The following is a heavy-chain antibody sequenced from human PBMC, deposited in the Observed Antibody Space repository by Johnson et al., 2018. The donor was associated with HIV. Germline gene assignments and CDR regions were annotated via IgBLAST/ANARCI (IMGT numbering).Heavy chain of an antibody. D-gene: IGHD6-13*01. Sequence: VQLVESGGGVVQPGRSLRLSCAASGFTVRSNYMSWVRPAPGKGLEWVSAISGSGGSTYYADSVKGRFTISRDNSKNTLYLQMNSLRAEDTAVYYCAKAGGIAAAGAFDIWGQGTMVTVSS. CDR3: AKAGGIAAAGAFDI. V-gene: IGHV3-23*04. J-gene: IGHJ3*02. CDR1: GFTVRSNY. CDR2: ISGSGGST.